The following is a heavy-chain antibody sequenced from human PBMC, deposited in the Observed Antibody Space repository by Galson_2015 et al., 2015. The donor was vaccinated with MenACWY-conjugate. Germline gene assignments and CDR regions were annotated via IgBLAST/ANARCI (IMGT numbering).Heavy chain of an antibody. Sequence: SLRLSCAASGFSFSDFSMNWVRQAPGKGLEWISYISSSSTTIYYADSVKGRVTISRDNAKNSLFLQMNSLRAEDTAVYYCAREDSSSSWDYYYGIDVWGQGTTVTVSS. CDR3: AREDSSSSWDYYYGIDV. CDR1: GFSFSDFS. D-gene: IGHD6-13*01. CDR2: ISSSSTTI. V-gene: IGHV3-48*04. J-gene: IGHJ6*02.